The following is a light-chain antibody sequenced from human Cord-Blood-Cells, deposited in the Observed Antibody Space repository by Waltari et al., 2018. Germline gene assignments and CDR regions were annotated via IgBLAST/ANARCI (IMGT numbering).Light chain of an antibody. J-gene: IGLJ2*01. Sequence: SYELTQPPSVSVSPGQTASITCSGDKLGDNYACWYQQKPGQTPVLVIYQDSKRPSGFPERFSGSNSGNTATLTLSGTQAMDEADYYCQAWDSSTVVFGGGTKLTVL. CDR3: QAWDSSTVV. CDR2: QDS. V-gene: IGLV3-1*01. CDR1: KLGDNY.